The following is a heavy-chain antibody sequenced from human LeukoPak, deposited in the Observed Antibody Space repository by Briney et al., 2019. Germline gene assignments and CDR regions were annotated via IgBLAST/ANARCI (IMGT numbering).Heavy chain of an antibody. CDR1: GFTFSTYE. Sequence: GGSLRLSCAASGFTFSTYEMAWVRQSPGRGLEWVSYISSSGSTIYYADSVKGRFTISRDNARNSLYLQMNSLRAEDTAVYYCARDNYDSSGPYYFDYWGQGTLVTVSS. CDR2: ISSSGSTI. V-gene: IGHV3-48*03. J-gene: IGHJ4*02. CDR3: ARDNYDSSGPYYFDY. D-gene: IGHD3-22*01.